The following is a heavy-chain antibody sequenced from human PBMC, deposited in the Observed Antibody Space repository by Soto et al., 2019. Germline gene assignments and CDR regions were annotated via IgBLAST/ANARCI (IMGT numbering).Heavy chain of an antibody. Sequence: EVQLVESGGGLVQPGGSLRLSCAASGFTFSSYDMHWVRQATGKGLEWVSAIGTAGDTYYPGSVKGRFTISRENVKNSLYFQMNSLRAGDTAVYSCARDRGCRSTSCLYYYYGIDGWGQVTTVAVSS. D-gene: IGHD2-2*01. V-gene: IGHV3-13*01. CDR1: GFTFSSYD. CDR2: IGTAGDT. CDR3: ARDRGCRSTSCLYYYYGIDG. J-gene: IGHJ6*02.